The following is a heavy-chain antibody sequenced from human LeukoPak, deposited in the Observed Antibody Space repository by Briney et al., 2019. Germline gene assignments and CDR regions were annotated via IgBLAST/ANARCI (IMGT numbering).Heavy chain of an antibody. CDR3: ARDNSPPGYCSGGSCFGFDWHAFDI. V-gene: IGHV3-74*01. CDR2: INSDGSST. J-gene: IGHJ3*02. D-gene: IGHD2-15*01. CDR1: GFTFSSYW. Sequence: GGSLRLSCAASGFTFSSYWMHWVRQAPGKGLVWVSRINSDGSSTSYADSVKGRFTISRDNAKNTLYLQMNSLRAEDTAVYYCARDNSPPGYCSGGSCFGFDWHAFDIWGQGTMVTVSS.